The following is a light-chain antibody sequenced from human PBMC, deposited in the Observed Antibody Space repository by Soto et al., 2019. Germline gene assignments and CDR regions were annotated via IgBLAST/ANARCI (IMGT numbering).Light chain of an antibody. Sequence: SALTQPPSASGSPGQSVTISSTVTPSDVGGSNSVSWYQQHPGKAPNLMIYDVNKRPSGVPDRFSGSKSGNTASLTVSGLQAADEAYYYCSSYAPSDVVFGGGTKLTVL. J-gene: IGLJ2*01. CDR3: SSYAPSDVV. CDR1: PSDVGGSNS. CDR2: DVN. V-gene: IGLV2-8*01.